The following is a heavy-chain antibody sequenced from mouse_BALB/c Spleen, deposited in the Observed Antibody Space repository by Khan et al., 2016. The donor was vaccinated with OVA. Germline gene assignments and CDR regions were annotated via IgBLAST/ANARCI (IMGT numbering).Heavy chain of an antibody. Sequence: EVELVESGGGLVKPGGSLKFSCAVSGFTFSNYAMSWVRQTPEKRLEWVATISSGGSYTYYPDSVKGRFTISRDNAKNTLYLQMSSLRSEDTAMYHCTRTPGYYASKSFDYWGQGTTLTVSS. V-gene: IGHV5-9-3*01. CDR2: ISSGGSYT. J-gene: IGHJ2*01. CDR3: TRTPGYYASKSFDY. CDR1: GFTFSNYA. D-gene: IGHD1-1*01.